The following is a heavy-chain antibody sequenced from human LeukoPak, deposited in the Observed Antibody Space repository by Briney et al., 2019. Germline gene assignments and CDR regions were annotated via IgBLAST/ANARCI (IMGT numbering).Heavy chain of an antibody. J-gene: IGHJ4*02. V-gene: IGHV3-74*01. CDR3: ARDWAAAGSE. CDR2: ISSDGSDT. Sequence: PGGSLRLSCAASGFTFSRYWMQWVRQAPGKGLVWVSRISSDGSDTSYADSVKGRFTTSKDNAKNTLYLQMNSLRGDDTAVYYCARDWAAAGSEWGQGTLVTVSS. D-gene: IGHD6-13*01. CDR1: GFTFSRYW.